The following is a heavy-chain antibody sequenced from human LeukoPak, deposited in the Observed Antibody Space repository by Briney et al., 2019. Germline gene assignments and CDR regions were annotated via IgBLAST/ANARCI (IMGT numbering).Heavy chain of an antibody. J-gene: IGHJ6*02. CDR1: GYTFTSYG. Sequence: ASVKVSCKASGYTFTSYGISWVRQAPGQGLEWMGWISAYNGNTNYAQKFQGRVTITADKSTSTAYMELSSLRSEDTAVYCCARVPITLGVTPHYYYGMDVWGQGTTVTVSS. D-gene: IGHD2-21*02. CDR2: ISAYNGNT. CDR3: ARVPITLGVTPHYYYGMDV. V-gene: IGHV1-18*01.